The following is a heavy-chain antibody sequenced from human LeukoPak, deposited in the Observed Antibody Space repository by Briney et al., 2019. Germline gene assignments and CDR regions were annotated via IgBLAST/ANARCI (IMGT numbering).Heavy chain of an antibody. CDR1: GFTFSSYW. Sequence: GGSLRLSCAASGFTFSSYWMHWVRQAPGKGLVWVSRINTDGSSTSYADSVKGRFTISRDNAKNTLYLQMNSLRAEDTAVYYCARGLGSRLSRGTIDYWGQGTLVTVSS. CDR3: ARGLGSRLSRGTIDY. D-gene: IGHD3-10*01. V-gene: IGHV3-74*01. J-gene: IGHJ4*02. CDR2: INTDGSST.